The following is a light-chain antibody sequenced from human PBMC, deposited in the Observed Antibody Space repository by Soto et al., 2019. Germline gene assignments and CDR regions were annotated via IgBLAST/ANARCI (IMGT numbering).Light chain of an antibody. CDR2: GAS. CDR1: ESIGSK. V-gene: IGKV3D-15*01. Sequence: EIVMTQSPAALSMSPGERATLFCRASESIGSKLAWYQQKPGQAPRLLIYGASTRATGIPARFSGSGSATDFTLTITSQQSEDFAIYYCQQYHDLPLFGSGTKMDIK. J-gene: IGKJ3*01. CDR3: QQYHDLPL.